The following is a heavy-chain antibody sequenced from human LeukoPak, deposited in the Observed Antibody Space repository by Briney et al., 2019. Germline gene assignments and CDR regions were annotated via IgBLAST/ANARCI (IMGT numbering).Heavy chain of an antibody. D-gene: IGHD6-6*01. CDR1: GGSISSYY. V-gene: IGHV4-59*12. J-gene: IGHJ6*02. Sequence: VKPSETLSLTCTVSGGSISSYYWSWIRQPPGKGLEWIGYIYYSGSTNYNPSLKSRVTISVDTSKNQFSLKLSSVTAADTAVYYCARVSIYYYGMDVWGQGTTVTVSS. CDR3: ARVSIYYYGMDV. CDR2: IYYSGST.